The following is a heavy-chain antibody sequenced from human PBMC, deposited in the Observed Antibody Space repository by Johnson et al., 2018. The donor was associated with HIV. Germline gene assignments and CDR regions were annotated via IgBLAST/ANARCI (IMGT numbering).Heavy chain of an antibody. CDR1: EFTFSNHD. Sequence: VQLVESGGGLVQPGGSLRLSCAASEFTFSNHDMHWVRQTTGKGLEWVSGIASSGNINQPESVKGRFTISRDNVKGFLYLQMNSLTAADTAVYYCVREHRADESFDLWGQGTMVTVSS. D-gene: IGHD1-14*01. J-gene: IGHJ3*01. CDR2: IASSGNI. V-gene: IGHV3-13*01. CDR3: VREHRADESFDL.